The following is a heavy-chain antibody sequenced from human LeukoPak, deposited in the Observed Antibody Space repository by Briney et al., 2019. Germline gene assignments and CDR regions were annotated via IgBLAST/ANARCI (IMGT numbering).Heavy chain of an antibody. D-gene: IGHD1-20*01. J-gene: IGHJ5*02. Sequence: GGSLRLSCAASGFTFGSYSMSWVRQAPGKGLEWVSSISSSSSYIYYADSVKGRFTISRDNAKNSLYLQMNSLRAEDTAVYYCARDNWNDPFDPWGQGTLVTVSS. CDR2: ISSSSSYI. CDR3: ARDNWNDPFDP. V-gene: IGHV3-21*01. CDR1: GFTFGSYS.